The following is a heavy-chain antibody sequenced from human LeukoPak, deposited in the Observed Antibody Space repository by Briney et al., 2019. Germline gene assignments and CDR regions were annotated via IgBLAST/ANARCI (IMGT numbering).Heavy chain of an antibody. CDR3: ARNFGGGDSSGPYY. Sequence: GGSLRLSFAASGFTFNYYGMSWVRQAPGKGLEWVSGINWNGGRTGYADSMKGRFIISRDNAKNSLYLQVNSLRAEDTALYYCARNFGGGDSSGPYYWGQGTLVTVSS. D-gene: IGHD3-22*01. V-gene: IGHV3-20*03. J-gene: IGHJ4*02. CDR2: INWNGGRT. CDR1: GFTFNYYG.